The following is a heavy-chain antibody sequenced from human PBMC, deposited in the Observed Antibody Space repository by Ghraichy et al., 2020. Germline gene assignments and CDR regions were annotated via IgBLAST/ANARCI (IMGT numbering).Heavy chain of an antibody. J-gene: IGHJ4*02. V-gene: IGHV3-7*03. CDR2: INQDGTEK. Sequence: GESLNISCAGSGFTSSSYWMTWVRQAPGKGLEWVANINQDGTEKLYVDSVKGRFTISRDNSRNSVYLQMNSVRAEDTAVFFCSGGPGWTTHYWGQGTMVSVSS. CDR1: GFTSSSYW. D-gene: IGHD1-1*01. CDR3: SGGPGWTTHY.